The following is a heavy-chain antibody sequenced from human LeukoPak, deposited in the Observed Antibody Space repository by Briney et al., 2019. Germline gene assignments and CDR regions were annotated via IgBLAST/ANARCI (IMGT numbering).Heavy chain of an antibody. D-gene: IGHD6-13*01. Sequence: GSETLSCATSGFTFNIYWMQWVRHVPGKGLVWVSRIDSNGGGATYADSVKGRFTTSRDNGNNTMYLQMNSLRAEDTAIYYCARAKYSSRWSLDYWGQGPVDTVSS. J-gene: IGHJ4*02. CDR2: IDSNGGGA. CDR1: GFTFNIYW. V-gene: IGHV3-74*03. CDR3: ARAKYSSRWSLDY.